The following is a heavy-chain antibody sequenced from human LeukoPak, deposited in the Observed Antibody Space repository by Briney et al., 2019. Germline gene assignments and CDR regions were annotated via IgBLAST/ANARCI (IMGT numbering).Heavy chain of an antibody. Sequence: GGSLRLSCAASGFTFSDYWMHRVRQAPGKGPVWVSHISKDGSTTNYADSVKGRFTISRDNAKNTLYLQMNGLRAEDTAVYYCARDPRRFSLGYYHSSHGYNGMDVWGQGTTVTVSS. V-gene: IGHV3-74*01. CDR2: ISKDGSTT. CDR1: GFTFSDYW. CDR3: ARDPRRFSLGYYHSSHGYNGMDV. D-gene: IGHD3-3*01. J-gene: IGHJ6*02.